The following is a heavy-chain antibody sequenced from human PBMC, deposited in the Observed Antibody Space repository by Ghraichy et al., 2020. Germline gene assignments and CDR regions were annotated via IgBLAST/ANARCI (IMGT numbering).Heavy chain of an antibody. D-gene: IGHD3-22*01. CDR3: AKGVTNYYDSRGAFDI. Sequence: GESLRLSCAASGFTFSTYAMSWVRQAPGKGLDWVSFISGSGGTTYYSDSVKGRFTTSRDNSKNTLYLEMTSLRAEDTAVYYCAKGVTNYYDSRGAFDIWGQGTMVTVSS. CDR2: ISGSGGTT. CDR1: GFTFSTYA. J-gene: IGHJ3*02. V-gene: IGHV3-23*01.